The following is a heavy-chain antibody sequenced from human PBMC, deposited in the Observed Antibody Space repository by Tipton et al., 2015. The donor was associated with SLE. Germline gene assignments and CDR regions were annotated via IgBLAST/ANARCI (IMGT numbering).Heavy chain of an antibody. V-gene: IGHV4-39*07. D-gene: IGHD3-22*01. J-gene: IGHJ5*02. Sequence: TLSLTCHVAGGAIRNSPYYWAWIRQPPGKRPEWIGSVFDTGYTAYNPSLEGRMSISLDTSKNQFSLKLSSVTAADTAVYYCARGRDYYDNSGQGWFDPWGQGTLVTVSS. CDR1: GGAIRNSPYY. CDR2: VFDTGYT. CDR3: ARGRDYYDNSGQGWFDP.